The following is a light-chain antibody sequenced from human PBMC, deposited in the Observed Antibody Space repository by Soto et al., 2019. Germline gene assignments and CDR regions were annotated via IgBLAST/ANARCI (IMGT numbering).Light chain of an antibody. CDR3: QQYNNWPPCT. V-gene: IGKV3-15*01. CDR1: QSVSSN. CDR2: GAS. Sequence: EIVMTQSPATLSVSPGERATLSCRASQSVSSNFAWYQQKPGQAPRLLIYGASTRATGIPARFSGSGSGTEFTLPISSLQSEDFAVYYCQQYNNWPPCTFGQGTKLEIK. J-gene: IGKJ2*02.